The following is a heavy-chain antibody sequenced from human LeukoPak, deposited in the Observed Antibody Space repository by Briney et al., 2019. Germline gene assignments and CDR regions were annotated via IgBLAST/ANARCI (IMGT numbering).Heavy chain of an antibody. CDR3: ASGRQLGY. CDR2: IKQDGSEK. V-gene: IGHV3-7*01. CDR1: GFTFSSYW. Sequence: GGSLRLSCAASGFTFSSYWLSWVRQAPGKGLEWVANIKQDGSEKYYLDSVKGRFTISRDDAKNSLYLQMNSLRAEDMALYYCASGRQLGYWGQGTLVTVSS. D-gene: IGHD3-16*01. J-gene: IGHJ4*02.